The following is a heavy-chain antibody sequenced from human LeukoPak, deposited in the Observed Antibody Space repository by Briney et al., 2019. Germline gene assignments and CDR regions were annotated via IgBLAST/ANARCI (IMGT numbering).Heavy chain of an antibody. CDR1: GFTFSSYG. V-gene: IGHV3-30*18. CDR3: AKDSWSYYDILTGYYILY. CDR2: ISYDGSNK. D-gene: IGHD3-9*01. Sequence: PGRSLRLSCAASGFTFSSYGMHWVRQAPGKGLEWVAVISYDGSNKYYADSVKGRFTISRDISKNTLYLQMNSLRAEDTAVYYCAKDSWSYYDILTGYYILYWGQGTLVTVSS. J-gene: IGHJ4*02.